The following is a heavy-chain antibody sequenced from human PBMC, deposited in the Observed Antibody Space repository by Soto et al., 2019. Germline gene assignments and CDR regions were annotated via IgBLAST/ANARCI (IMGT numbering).Heavy chain of an antibody. D-gene: IGHD6-13*01. CDR1: GFTVSSNY. V-gene: IGHV3-66*01. CDR3: AREGWGVAAAGT. Sequence: EVQLVESGGGLVQPGGSLRLSCAASGFTVSSNYMSWVRQAPGKGLELVSVIYSGGSTYYADSVKGRITISRDNSKNTFYLQINSMRAEDTAVYYCAREGWGVAAAGTWGQGTLVTVSS. CDR2: IYSGGST. J-gene: IGHJ4*02.